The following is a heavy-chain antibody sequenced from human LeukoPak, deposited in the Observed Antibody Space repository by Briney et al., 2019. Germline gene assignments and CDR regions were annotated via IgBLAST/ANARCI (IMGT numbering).Heavy chain of an antibody. CDR3: ARDHSSSIDC. CDR1: GFTFSSYS. D-gene: IGHD6-13*01. Sequence: PGGSLRLPCAASGFTFSSYSMNWVRQAPGKGLEWVSSISSSSSYIYYADSVKGRFTISRDNAKSSLYLQMNSLRAEDTAVYYCARDHSSSIDCWGQGTLVTVSS. J-gene: IGHJ4*02. CDR2: ISSSSSYI. V-gene: IGHV3-21*01.